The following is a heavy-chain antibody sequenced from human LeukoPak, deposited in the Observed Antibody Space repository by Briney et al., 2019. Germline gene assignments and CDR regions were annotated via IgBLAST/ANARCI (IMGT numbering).Heavy chain of an antibody. CDR2: IYYSGST. D-gene: IGHD6-13*01. V-gene: IGHV4-59*02. Sequence: PSETLSLTCGVSGDSVSGYYWSWIRQPPGKGLEWIGYIYYSGSTNYNPSLKSRVTISVDTSKNQFSLKLSSVTAADTAVYYCAREERSSWFFDYWGQGTLVTVSS. J-gene: IGHJ4*02. CDR1: GDSVSGYY. CDR3: AREERSSWFFDY.